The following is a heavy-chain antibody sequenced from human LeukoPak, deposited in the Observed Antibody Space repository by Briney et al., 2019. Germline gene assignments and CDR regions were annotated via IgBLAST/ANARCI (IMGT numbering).Heavy chain of an antibody. CDR2: ISSSSSYI. Sequence: GSLRLSCAASGFTFSSYSMNWVRQAPGKGLEWVSSISSSSSYIYYADSVKGRFTISRDNAKNSLYLQMNSLRAEDTAVYYCARVALRPIDYSNPEFDPWGQGTLVTVSS. CDR1: GFTFSSYS. V-gene: IGHV3-21*01. CDR3: ARVALRPIDYSNPEFDP. J-gene: IGHJ5*02. D-gene: IGHD4-11*01.